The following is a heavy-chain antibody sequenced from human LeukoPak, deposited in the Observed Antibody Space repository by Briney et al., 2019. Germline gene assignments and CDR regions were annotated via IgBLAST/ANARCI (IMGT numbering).Heavy chain of an antibody. CDR3: AKGTEDEWELLSPSFDY. V-gene: IGHV3-53*01. CDR1: GFIVSSNY. CDR2: IYRGDDT. Sequence: GGSLRLSCATSGFIVSSNYMSWVRQAPGKGLEWVSVIYRGDDTYYADSVKGRFTISRDNSKNTLYLQMNSLRAEDTAVYYCAKGTEDEWELLSPSFDYWGQGTLVTASS. D-gene: IGHD1-26*01. J-gene: IGHJ4*02.